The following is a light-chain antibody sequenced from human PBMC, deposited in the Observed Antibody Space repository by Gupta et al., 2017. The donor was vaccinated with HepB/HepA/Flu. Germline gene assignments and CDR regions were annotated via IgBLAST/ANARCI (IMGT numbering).Light chain of an antibody. Sequence: SSELTQDPTVSVALGQTVRITCQGDSLRTFYASWYQQKPGQAPVLVIYSKSNRPSGIPDRFSGSSSGNTASLTITGAQAEDEADYYCNSRDSSGYHLVFGGGTKLTVL. J-gene: IGLJ2*01. CDR3: NSRDSSGYHLV. CDR1: SLRTFY. CDR2: SKS. V-gene: IGLV3-19*01.